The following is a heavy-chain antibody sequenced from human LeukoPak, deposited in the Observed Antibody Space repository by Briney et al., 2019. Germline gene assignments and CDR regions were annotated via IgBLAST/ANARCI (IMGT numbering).Heavy chain of an antibody. Sequence: GGSLRLSCAASGFTFSSYWMSWVRQAPGKGLEWVANIKQDGSEKYYVDSVKGRFTISRDNAKNSLYLQMNSLRAEDTAVYYCARRMAGKYYYGSGGYYTVVNHNWFDPWGQGTLVTVSS. CDR2: IKQDGSEK. CDR3: ARRMAGKYYYGSGGYYTVVNHNWFDP. V-gene: IGHV3-7*01. J-gene: IGHJ5*02. D-gene: IGHD3-10*01. CDR1: GFTFSSYW.